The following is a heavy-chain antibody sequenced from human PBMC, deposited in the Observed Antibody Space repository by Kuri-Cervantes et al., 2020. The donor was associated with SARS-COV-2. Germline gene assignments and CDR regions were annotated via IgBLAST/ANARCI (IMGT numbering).Heavy chain of an antibody. CDR2: INPRSGGT. D-gene: IGHD1-1*01. CDR3: ARLRQLEEGY. J-gene: IGHJ4*02. CDR1: GYTFTNYY. V-gene: IGHV1-2*02. Sequence: GGSLRLSCKASGYTFTNYYIHWVRQAPGQGLEWMGWINPRSGGTKSAQKFQGRVTMTRDTSITTAYLEMKSLTSDDTAVYYCARLRQLEEGYWGQGTLVTVSS.